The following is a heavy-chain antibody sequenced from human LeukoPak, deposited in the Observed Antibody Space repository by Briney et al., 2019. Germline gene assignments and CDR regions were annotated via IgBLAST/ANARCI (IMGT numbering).Heavy chain of an antibody. CDR3: ARRGGGDDYFDY. J-gene: IGHJ4*02. Sequence: PGGSLRLSCAASGFTFSSYAMSWVRQAPGKGLEWVSGISASGGNTYYADSVKGRFTISRDNSKNTLYLQMNSLRAEDTAVYYCARRGGGDDYFDYWGQGTLVTVSS. V-gene: IGHV3-23*01. CDR1: GFTFSSYA. CDR2: ISASGGNT. D-gene: IGHD4-17*01.